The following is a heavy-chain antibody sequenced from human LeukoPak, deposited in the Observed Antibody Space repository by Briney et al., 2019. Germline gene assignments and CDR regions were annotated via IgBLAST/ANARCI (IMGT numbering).Heavy chain of an antibody. V-gene: IGHV3-48*01. CDR3: ARGAYYYDSSGYYPFDY. Sequence: GGSLRLSCAASGFTFSSYSMNWVRQAPGKGLEGVSYISSSSSTIYYADSVKGRFTISRDNAKNSLYLQMNSLRAEDTAVYYCARGAYYYDSSGYYPFDYWGQGTLVTVSS. D-gene: IGHD3-22*01. J-gene: IGHJ4*02. CDR2: ISSSSSTI. CDR1: GFTFSSYS.